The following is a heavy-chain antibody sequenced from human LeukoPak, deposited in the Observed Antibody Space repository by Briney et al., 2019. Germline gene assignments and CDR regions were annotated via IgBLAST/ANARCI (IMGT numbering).Heavy chain of an antibody. CDR2: IYHSGST. D-gene: IGHD3-22*01. J-gene: IGHJ4*02. CDR1: GGSISSSNW. V-gene: IGHV4-4*02. CDR3: ASAGGDYYDSSGYPAEGYYFDY. Sequence: SETLSLTCAVSGGSISSSNWWSWVRQPPGKGLEWIGEIYHSGSTNYNPSLKSRVTISVDKSKNQFSLKLSSVTAADTAVYYCASAGGDYYDSSGYPAEGYYFDYWGQGTLVTVSS.